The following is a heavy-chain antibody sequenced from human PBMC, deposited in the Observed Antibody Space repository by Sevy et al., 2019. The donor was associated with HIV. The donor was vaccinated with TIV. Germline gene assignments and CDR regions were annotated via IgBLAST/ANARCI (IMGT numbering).Heavy chain of an antibody. CDR1: GFAFSAFY. V-gene: IGHV3-11*01. D-gene: IGHD5-18*01. Sequence: GGSLRLSCAASGFAFSAFYMTWIRQSPGKGLEWVSHVDPSGTITFYADSVKGRFTVSRDNAKNSLFLGMHSLRADDTALYYCARGDSYGSFWGQGTSVTVSS. CDR2: VDPSGTIT. CDR3: ARGDSYGSF. J-gene: IGHJ4*02.